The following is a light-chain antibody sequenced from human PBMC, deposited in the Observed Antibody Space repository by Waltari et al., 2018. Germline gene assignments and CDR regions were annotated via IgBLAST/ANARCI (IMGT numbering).Light chain of an antibody. Sequence: DIQMTQSPSSVSASVGDRVTITCRASQDISTWLAWYQQKPGKAPKLLFYAASSLQGGVPSSFSGSGSGTDFTLTISSLQAEDVAVYYCQQYYDAPRTFGQGTKVEIK. CDR3: QQYYDAPRT. V-gene: IGKV1-12*01. J-gene: IGKJ1*01. CDR1: QDISTW. CDR2: AAS.